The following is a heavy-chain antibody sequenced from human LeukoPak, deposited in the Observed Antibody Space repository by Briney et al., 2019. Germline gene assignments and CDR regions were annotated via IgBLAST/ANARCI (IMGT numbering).Heavy chain of an antibody. CDR3: AREGSGTFAY. Sequence: GGSLRLSCGASGFTSSTYWMHWVRQAPGKGLVWVSGINGDGSGTSNADSVKGRFTISRDNAKNTLSLQMNSLRAEDTAVHYCAREGSGTFAYWGQGTLVTVSS. CDR2: INGDGSGT. V-gene: IGHV3-74*01. D-gene: IGHD6-25*01. CDR1: GFTSSTYW. J-gene: IGHJ4*02.